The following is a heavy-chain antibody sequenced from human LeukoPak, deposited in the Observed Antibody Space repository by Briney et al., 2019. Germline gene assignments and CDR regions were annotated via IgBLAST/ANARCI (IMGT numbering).Heavy chain of an antibody. CDR3: AREGHDLSGYIDL. Sequence: SETLSLTCIFSGSSIRPYFWTWIRQPPGKGLEWIAYIYHNGSSHYNPSLKSRVTMSVDTTKNQFSLKMTSVTAADTAVYYCAREGHDLSGYIDLWGQGILVTVST. CDR2: IYHNGSS. CDR1: GSSIRPYF. D-gene: IGHD5-12*01. V-gene: IGHV4-59*13. J-gene: IGHJ5*02.